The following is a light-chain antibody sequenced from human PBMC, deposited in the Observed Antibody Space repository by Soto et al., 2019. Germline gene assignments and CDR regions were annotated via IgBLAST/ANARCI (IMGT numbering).Light chain of an antibody. CDR2: GNN. J-gene: IGLJ1*01. CDR3: QSYDSSLSGCYV. Sequence: QSVLTQPPSVSGAPGQRVTISCTGSSSNIGAGYDVHWYQQLPGTAPKLLIYGNNNRPSGVPDRFSGSKSGTSASLAITGLQAEDEADYYCQSYDSSLSGCYVFGTGTKV. V-gene: IGLV1-40*01. CDR1: SSNIGAGYD.